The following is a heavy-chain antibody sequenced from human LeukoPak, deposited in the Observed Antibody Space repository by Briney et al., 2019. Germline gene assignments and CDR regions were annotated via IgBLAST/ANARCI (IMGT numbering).Heavy chain of an antibody. J-gene: IGHJ6*03. D-gene: IGHD2-15*01. CDR2: IGKNPDRK. V-gene: IGHV3-23*01. CDR3: AKVVGCSGGSCYSYFADYYYYMDV. Sequence: GGSLRLSCAASGFIFTNYALTWVRQAPGKGLEWVSTIGKNPDRKFYASSVKGRFTISRDNSKNTVYLQMNSLRAEDTAVYYCAKVVGCSGGSCYSYFADYYYYMDVWGKGTTVTVSS. CDR1: GFIFTNYA.